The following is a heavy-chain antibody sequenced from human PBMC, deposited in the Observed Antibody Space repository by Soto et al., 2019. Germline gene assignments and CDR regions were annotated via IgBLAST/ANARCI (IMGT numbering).Heavy chain of an antibody. J-gene: IGHJ5*02. CDR1: VYTFADYG. D-gene: IGHD2-2*01. CDR3: AKVVPRAEAWIGP. CDR2: ISLYSDVP. Sequence: AGKVSWEERVYTFADYGITCVVQAPGQPLELLGWISLYSDVPNYAQKFQGRVSMTTDTYKTTGHMELRSLRADDTAGYYCAKVVPRAEAWIGPWGKGTLLT. V-gene: IGHV1-18*01.